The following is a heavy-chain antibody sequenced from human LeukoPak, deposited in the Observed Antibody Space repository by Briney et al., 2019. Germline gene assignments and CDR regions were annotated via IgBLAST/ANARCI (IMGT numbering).Heavy chain of an antibody. D-gene: IGHD6-6*01. CDR3: ARGPIAARPDNWFDP. CDR2: IIPIFGTA. Sequence: SVKVSCKASGGTFSSYAISWVRQAPGQGLEWMGRIIPIFGTANYAQKFQGRVTITTDESTSTAYMELSSLRSEVTAVYYCARGPIAARPDNWFDPWGQGTLVTVSS. CDR1: GGTFSSYA. J-gene: IGHJ5*02. V-gene: IGHV1-69*05.